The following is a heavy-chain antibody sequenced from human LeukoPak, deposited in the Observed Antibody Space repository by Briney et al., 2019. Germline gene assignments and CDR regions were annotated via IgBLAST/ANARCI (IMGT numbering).Heavy chain of an antibody. D-gene: IGHD4-23*01. CDR3: VSSGNSGH. Sequence: PGGSLRLSCAASGFTFSSYSMNWVRQAPGKGLEWVSSISSSSSYIYYADSVKGRFTISRDNAKNTVYLQMSSLRAEDTGVYYCVSSGNSGHWGQGTLVTVSS. CDR1: GFTFSSYS. V-gene: IGHV3-21*01. CDR2: ISSSSSYI. J-gene: IGHJ4*02.